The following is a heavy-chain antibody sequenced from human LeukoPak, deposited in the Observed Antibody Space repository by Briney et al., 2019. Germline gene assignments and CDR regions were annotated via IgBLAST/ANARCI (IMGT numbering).Heavy chain of an antibody. D-gene: IGHD6-19*01. CDR1: GGSISSYY. J-gene: IGHJ5*02. Sequence: SETLSLTCTVSGGSISSYYWSWIRQPPGKRLEWIGYIYYSGSTNYNPSLKSRVTISVDTSKNQFSLKLSSVTAADTAVYYCARNGWNNWFDPWGQGTLVTVSS. V-gene: IGHV4-59*01. CDR3: ARNGWNNWFDP. CDR2: IYYSGST.